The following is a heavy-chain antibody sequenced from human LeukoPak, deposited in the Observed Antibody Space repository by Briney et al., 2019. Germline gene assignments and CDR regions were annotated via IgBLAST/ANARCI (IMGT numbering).Heavy chain of an antibody. V-gene: IGHV3-48*04. J-gene: IGHJ6*03. D-gene: IGHD6-13*01. CDR3: ARDRRGIAAAADYYMDV. Sequence: GGSLRLSCAVSGFTFSSYWMSWVRQAPGKGLEGVSYISSSGSTIYYADSVKGRFTISRDNAKNSLYLQMNSLRAEDTAVYYCARDRRGIAAAADYYMDVWGKGTTVTVSS. CDR2: ISSSGSTI. CDR1: GFTFSSYW.